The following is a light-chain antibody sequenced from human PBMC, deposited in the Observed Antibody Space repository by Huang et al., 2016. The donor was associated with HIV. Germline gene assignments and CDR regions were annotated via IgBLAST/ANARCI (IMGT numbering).Light chain of an antibody. CDR2: LAS. CDR3: LQYYNIPLT. V-gene: IGKV4-1*01. Sequence: DVVMTQSPESLSVSPGETATINCRSSQRLLYSLNNKNYLGWFQQKPGRPPKLLMYLASKRESGVPDRFSGSGSGTDFTLTINNLRADDVALYYCLQYYNIPLTFGQGTAVEI. J-gene: IGKJ4*01. CDR1: QRLLYSLNNKNY.